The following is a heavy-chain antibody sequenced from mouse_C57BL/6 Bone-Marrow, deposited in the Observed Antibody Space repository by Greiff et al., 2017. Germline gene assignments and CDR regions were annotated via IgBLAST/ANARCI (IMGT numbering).Heavy chain of an antibody. J-gene: IGHJ2*01. Sequence: QVQLQQPGAELVKPGASVKMSCKASGYTFTSYWITWVKQRPGQGLEWIGFIYPGCGSTNYNEKFKSKATLTVDTSSSTAYMQLSSLTSEGSAVYSCALSFDLNFDYWGQGTTLTVSS. CDR2: IYPGCGST. V-gene: IGHV1-55*01. CDR3: ALSFDLNFDY. CDR1: GYTFTSYW.